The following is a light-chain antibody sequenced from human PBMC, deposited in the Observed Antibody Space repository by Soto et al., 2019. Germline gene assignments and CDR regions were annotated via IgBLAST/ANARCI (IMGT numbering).Light chain of an antibody. CDR3: QQYGNSPWT. V-gene: IGKV3-20*01. Sequence: ETVLTQSPGTLSLSPGERATLSCRASQTVSNSYVAWNQHKPGQAPRVLIHAAYRRDTGIPDRFSGSGFGTEFTLTISRLDPEDSAVYYCQQYGNSPWTFGQGTKVEI. CDR2: AAY. J-gene: IGKJ1*01. CDR1: QTVSNSY.